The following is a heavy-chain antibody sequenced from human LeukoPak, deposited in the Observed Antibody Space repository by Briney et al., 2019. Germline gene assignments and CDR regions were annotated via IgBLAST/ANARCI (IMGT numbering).Heavy chain of an antibody. CDR3: ARGYSSGWYPLDI. Sequence: GGSLRLSCAASGFTFSSYAMHWVRQAPGKGLEWVAVISYDGSNKYYADSVKGRFTISRDNSKNTLYLQMNSLRADDTAVYYCARGYSSGWYPLDIWGQGTMVTVSS. CDR1: GFTFSSYA. J-gene: IGHJ3*02. D-gene: IGHD6-19*01. V-gene: IGHV3-30*04. CDR2: ISYDGSNK.